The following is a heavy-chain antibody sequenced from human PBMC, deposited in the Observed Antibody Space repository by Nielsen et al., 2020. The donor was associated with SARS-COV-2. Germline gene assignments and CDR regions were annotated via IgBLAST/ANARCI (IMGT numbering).Heavy chain of an antibody. CDR3: ARGRSLTLSSSGWFGWLDP. Sequence: ASVKVSCKVSGYTLTELSMHWVRQAPGKGLEWMGGFDPEDGETIYAQKFQGRVTMTRDTSTSTVHMELSSLRSDDTAVYYCARGRSLTLSSSGWFGWLDPWGQGTLVTVSS. J-gene: IGHJ5*02. D-gene: IGHD6-19*01. CDR1: GYTLTELS. CDR2: FDPEDGET. V-gene: IGHV1-24*01.